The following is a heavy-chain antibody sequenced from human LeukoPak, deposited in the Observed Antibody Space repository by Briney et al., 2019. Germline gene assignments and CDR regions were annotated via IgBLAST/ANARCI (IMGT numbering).Heavy chain of an antibody. CDR3: AREPWGAKGAAWGMDV. V-gene: IGHV3-53*01. D-gene: IGHD1-26*01. CDR1: GFTVSSDY. Sequence: PGGSLRLSCAASGFTVSSDYMNWVRQAPGKGLEWVSVIQSDGTTYYADSVKGRFTISRDISKNTLYLQMDSLRAEDTAVYYCAREPWGAKGAAWGMDVWGQGTTVTVSS. J-gene: IGHJ6*02. CDR2: IQSDGTT.